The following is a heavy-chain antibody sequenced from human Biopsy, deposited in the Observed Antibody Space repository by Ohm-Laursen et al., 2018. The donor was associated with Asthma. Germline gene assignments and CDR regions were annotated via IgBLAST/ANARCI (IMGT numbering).Heavy chain of an antibody. Sequence: SVKVSCKISGYSLTDLSMHWVRQAPGQGLEWMGGHDHEEGGTVNARRFLGRVTMTEDTSTDTAYMELSSLSSDDTAVYYCASDFPKDYVRYNFQFWGQGTLVTVSS. CDR1: GYSLTDLS. V-gene: IGHV1-24*01. CDR3: ASDFPKDYVRYNFQF. CDR2: HDHEEGGT. D-gene: IGHD4-17*01. J-gene: IGHJ4*02.